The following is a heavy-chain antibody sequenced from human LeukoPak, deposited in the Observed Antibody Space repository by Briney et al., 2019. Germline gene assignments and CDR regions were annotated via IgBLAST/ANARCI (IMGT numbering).Heavy chain of an antibody. J-gene: IGHJ4*02. CDR3: ASGFAPSYYFDY. CDR2: INHSGST. Sequence: LETLSLTCAVYGGSFSGYYWSWIRQPPGKGLEWIGEINHSGSTNYNPSLKSRVTISVDTSKNQFSLKLSSVTAADTAVYYCASGFAPSYYFDYWGQGTLVTVSS. CDR1: GGSFSGYY. V-gene: IGHV4-34*01.